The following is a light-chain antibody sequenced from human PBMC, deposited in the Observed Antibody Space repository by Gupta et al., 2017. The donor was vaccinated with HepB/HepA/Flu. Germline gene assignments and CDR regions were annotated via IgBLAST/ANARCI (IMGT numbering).Light chain of an antibody. CDR2: WAS. V-gene: IGKV4-1*01. CDR3: KQYYSTPRT. CDR1: QSVLYSSNNKNY. J-gene: IGKJ1*01. Sequence: DIVMTQSPDSLGVSLGERATINCKSSQSVLYSSNNKNYLAWYQQKPGQPPKLLIYWASTRESGVPDRFSGSGSGTDFTLTISSLQAEDVALYYCKQYYSTPRTFGQGTKVEIK.